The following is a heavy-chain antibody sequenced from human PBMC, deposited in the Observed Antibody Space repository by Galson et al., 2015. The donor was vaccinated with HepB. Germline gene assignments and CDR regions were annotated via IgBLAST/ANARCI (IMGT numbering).Heavy chain of an antibody. CDR1: GFTFSSYA. Sequence: SLRLSCAASGFTFSSYAMSWVRQAPGKGLEWVSAISGSGGSTYYADSVKGRFTISRDNSKNTLYLQMNSLRAEDTAVYYCAFGDSGYDYFDYWGQGTLVTVSS. CDR3: AFGDSGYDYFDY. D-gene: IGHD5-12*01. CDR2: ISGSGGST. J-gene: IGHJ4*02. V-gene: IGHV3-23*01.